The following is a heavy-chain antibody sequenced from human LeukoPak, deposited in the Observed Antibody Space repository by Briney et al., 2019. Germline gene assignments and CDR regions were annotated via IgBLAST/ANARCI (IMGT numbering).Heavy chain of an antibody. D-gene: IGHD2-2*01. J-gene: IGHJ4*02. CDR2: ISYDGSNK. V-gene: IGHV3-30-3*01. Sequence: GGSLRLSCAASGFTFSSYAMHWVRQAPGKGLEWVAVISYDGSNKNYADSVKGRFTISRDNSKNTLYLQMNSLRAEDTAVYYCAIGCWSSSNCPVDYWGQGTLVTVSS. CDR3: AIGCWSSSNCPVDY. CDR1: GFTFSSYA.